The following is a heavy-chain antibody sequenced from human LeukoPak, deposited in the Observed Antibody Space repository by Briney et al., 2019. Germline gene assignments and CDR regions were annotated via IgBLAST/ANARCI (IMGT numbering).Heavy chain of an antibody. V-gene: IGHV5-51*01. D-gene: IGHD3-22*01. CDR3: ARSRDSSGYYYPI. Sequence: GESLKISCEASGYTFTNYWIGWVRQMPGKGLEWMGIIYPDDSDTKYSPSFQGQVTISADKSISTAYLQWGSLKAADTAMYYCARSRDSSGYYYPIWGQGTLVTVSS. CDR2: IYPDDSDT. J-gene: IGHJ4*02. CDR1: GYTFTNYW.